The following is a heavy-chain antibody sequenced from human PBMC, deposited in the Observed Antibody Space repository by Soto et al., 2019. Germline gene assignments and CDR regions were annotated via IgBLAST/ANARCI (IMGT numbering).Heavy chain of an antibody. CDR2: ISAYNGKT. CDR3: ARPELLEYCGGDCYALGF. D-gene: IGHD2-21*02. CDR1: GYRFSNFG. J-gene: IGHJ1*01. Sequence: QVRLVQSGAEVKKPGASVKVSCKASGYRFSNFGINWVRQAPGQGLEWMGWISAYNGKTNYAQKFQGRVTMTTDTTTKPAYMGLRSLESDDTAVYYWARPELLEYCGGDCYALGFWGQGTLVTVSS. V-gene: IGHV1-18*04.